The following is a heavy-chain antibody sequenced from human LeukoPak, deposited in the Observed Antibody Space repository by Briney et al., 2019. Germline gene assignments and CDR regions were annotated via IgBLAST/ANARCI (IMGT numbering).Heavy chain of an antibody. Sequence: ASVKVSCKAPGYTFTSYGISWVRQAHGQGLEWMGWISAYNGNTNYAQKLQGRVTMTTDTSTSTAYMELRSLRSDDTAVYYCARGDYDYVWGSYRDHWFDPWGQGTLVTVSS. CDR2: ISAYNGNT. J-gene: IGHJ5*02. V-gene: IGHV1-18*01. D-gene: IGHD3-16*02. CDR1: GYTFTSYG. CDR3: ARGDYDYVWGSYRDHWFDP.